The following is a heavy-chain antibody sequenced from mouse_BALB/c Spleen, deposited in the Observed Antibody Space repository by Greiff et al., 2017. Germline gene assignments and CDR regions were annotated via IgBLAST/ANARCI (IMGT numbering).Heavy chain of an antibody. V-gene: IGHV5-17*02. CDR3: ARSDYDYPAWFAY. Sequence: EVKLMESGGGLVQPGGSRKLSCAASGFTFSSFGMHWVRQAPEKGLEWVAYISSGSSTIYYADTVKGRFTISRDNPKNTLFLQMTSLRSEDTAMYYCARSDYDYPAWFAYWGQGTLVTVSA. J-gene: IGHJ3*01. CDR2: ISSGSSTI. CDR1: GFTFSSFG. D-gene: IGHD2-4*01.